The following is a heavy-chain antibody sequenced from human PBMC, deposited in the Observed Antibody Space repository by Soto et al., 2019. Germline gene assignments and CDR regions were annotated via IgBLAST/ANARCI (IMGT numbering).Heavy chain of an antibody. D-gene: IGHD3-16*01. Sequence: QVHLEESGGGLVKPGGSLRLSCTASGFIFSDYYMSWIRQAPGKGLAWVSDISNSGRITHHADSVEGRFTISRDNAKDALYLHMNSLRSEDSAIYYCARDHGGGGLTLEYWGQGTLVTVSS. CDR1: GFIFSDYY. CDR2: ISNSGRIT. CDR3: ARDHGGGGLTLEY. J-gene: IGHJ4*02. V-gene: IGHV3-11*01.